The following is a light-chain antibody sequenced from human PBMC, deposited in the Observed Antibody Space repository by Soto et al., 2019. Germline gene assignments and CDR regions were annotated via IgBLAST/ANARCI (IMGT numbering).Light chain of an antibody. CDR3: QQYNNWPPLT. CDR1: QSVSSN. CDR2: GAS. V-gene: IGKV3-15*01. J-gene: IGKJ5*01. Sequence: EIVMTQSPATLSVSPGERATLSCRASQSVSSNLAWYQQKPGQAPRLLIYGASTRATGIPARFSGSGSGTECTLTISSLQSEDFAVYYWQQYNNWPPLTFGQGTRLEIK.